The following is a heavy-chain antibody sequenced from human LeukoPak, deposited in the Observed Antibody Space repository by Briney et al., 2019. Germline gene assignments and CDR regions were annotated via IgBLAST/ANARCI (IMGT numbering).Heavy chain of an antibody. D-gene: IGHD3-10*01. CDR2: LYNAGST. Sequence: GGSLRLSCVASGFTVSNKYMSWVRQAPGKGLEWVSVLYNAGSTYYADSVKGRFTISRDNSKNTLYLQMYSLRAEDTAVYYCARDKSPGGAFDIWGQGTMVTVSS. CDR1: GFTVSNKY. V-gene: IGHV3-53*01. CDR3: ARDKSPGGAFDI. J-gene: IGHJ3*02.